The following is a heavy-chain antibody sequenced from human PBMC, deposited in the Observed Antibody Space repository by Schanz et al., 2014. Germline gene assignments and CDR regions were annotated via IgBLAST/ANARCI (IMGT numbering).Heavy chain of an antibody. CDR2: IIPILGIT. Sequence: QVQLVQSAPEVKKPGASVKVSCKASGGTFSSYTINWVRQAPGQGLEWMGRIIPILGITNVAQTFQDRVTITADKSTSTAYMELSSLRSEDTAVYYCARGLGDERWLDLNEAFDIWGQGTRVTVSS. V-gene: IGHV1-69*04. CDR3: ARGLGDERWLDLNEAFDI. J-gene: IGHJ3*02. CDR1: GGTFSSYT. D-gene: IGHD6-19*01.